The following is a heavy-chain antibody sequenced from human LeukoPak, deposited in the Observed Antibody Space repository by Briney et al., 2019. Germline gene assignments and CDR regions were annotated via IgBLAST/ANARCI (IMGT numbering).Heavy chain of an antibody. CDR1: LYPFTTYD. Sequence: ASVKLSCEASLYPFTTYDINWLRQAPQQGLECVAWMSPSSGGTDYAQKFQGRVTLARDTTIGTAYMELNSLRSEDTAVYYCARGAIFGGTTRGYGMDVWGQGTTVTVSS. CDR2: MSPSSGGT. D-gene: IGHD3-3*01. V-gene: IGHV1-8*01. J-gene: IGHJ6*02. CDR3: ARGAIFGGTTRGYGMDV.